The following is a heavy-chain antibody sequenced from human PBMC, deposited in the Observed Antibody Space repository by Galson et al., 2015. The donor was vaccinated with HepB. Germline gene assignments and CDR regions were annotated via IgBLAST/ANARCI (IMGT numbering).Heavy chain of an antibody. CDR2: IKSKTDGGTT. CDR1: GFTFSNAW. D-gene: IGHD2-2*01. Sequence: SLRLSCAASGFTFSNAWMNWVRQAPGKGLEWVGRIKSKTDGGTTDYAAPVKGRFTISRDDSKNTLYLQMNSLKTEDTAVYYCTTDALLGYCSSTSCDAFDIWGQGTMVTVSS. V-gene: IGHV3-15*07. J-gene: IGHJ3*02. CDR3: TTDALLGYCSSTSCDAFDI.